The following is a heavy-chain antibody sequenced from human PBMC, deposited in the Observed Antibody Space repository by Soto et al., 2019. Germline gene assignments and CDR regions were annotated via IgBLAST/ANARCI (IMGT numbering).Heavy chain of an antibody. CDR2: VYYSGST. Sequence: SETLSLTCTVSGRSISSYYWSWIGQPPGKELKWIGYVYYSGSTNYNPSLKSRVTISVDTSKNQFSLKLSSVTAADTAVYYCARVLGYCSSTSCYSLWPAKYYFDYWGQGTLVTVSS. V-gene: IGHV4-59*01. CDR3: ARVLGYCSSTSCYSLWPAKYYFDY. CDR1: GRSISSYY. D-gene: IGHD2-2*01. J-gene: IGHJ4*02.